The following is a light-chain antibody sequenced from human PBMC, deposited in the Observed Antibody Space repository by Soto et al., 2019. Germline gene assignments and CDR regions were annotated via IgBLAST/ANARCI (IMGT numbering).Light chain of an antibody. CDR3: GSWDHSVSGFV. Sequence: QSVLTQPPSVSAAPGQKVTSSCSGSTSNIGNNYVSWFQQLPGTAPKLIIYQSNRRPSGIPDRFSGSKSGTSATLGITGLQTGDEADYYCGSWDHSVSGFVFGTGTQLTVL. CDR2: QSN. V-gene: IGLV1-51*02. J-gene: IGLJ1*01. CDR1: TSNIGNNY.